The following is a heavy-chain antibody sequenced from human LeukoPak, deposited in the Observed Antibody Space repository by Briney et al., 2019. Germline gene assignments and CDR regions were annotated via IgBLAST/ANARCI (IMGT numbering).Heavy chain of an antibody. CDR2: ISSSGSTI. CDR3: AKESHLGRGDYFDY. Sequence: GGSLRLSCAASGFTFSDYYMSWIRQAPGKGLEWVSYISSSGSTIYYADSVKGGFTISRDNAKNSLYLQMKSLRAEDTAVYYCAKESHLGRGDYFDYWGQGTLVTVSS. J-gene: IGHJ4*02. D-gene: IGHD3-10*01. CDR1: GFTFSDYY. V-gene: IGHV3-11*01.